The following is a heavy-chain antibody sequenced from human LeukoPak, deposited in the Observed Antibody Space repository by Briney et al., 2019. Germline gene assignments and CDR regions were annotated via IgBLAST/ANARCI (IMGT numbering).Heavy chain of an antibody. D-gene: IGHD2-21*02. J-gene: IGHJ4*02. V-gene: IGHV4-38-2*02. CDR3: TRDIGDFVSDF. CDR1: GVSIGSGYY. CDR2: IHYGGTT. Sequence: SETLSLTCTVSGVSIGSGYYWAWIRQPPGKGLEWIGSIHYGGTTHYNPSLQSRVTISADTSKNQFALDLRSVTAADTAVYYCTRDIGDFVSDFWGQGTLVTVSS.